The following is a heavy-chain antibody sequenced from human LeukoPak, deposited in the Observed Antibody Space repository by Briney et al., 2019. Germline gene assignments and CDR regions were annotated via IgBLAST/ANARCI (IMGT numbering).Heavy chain of an antibody. V-gene: IGHV3-33*01. CDR3: AGDRGHGATLGDY. CDR1: GFTFSSYG. Sequence: GRSLRLSCAASGFTFSSYGMHWVRQAPGKGLEWVAVIWYDGSNKYYADSVKGRFTISRDNSKNTLYLQMNSLRAEDTAVYYCAGDRGHGATLGDYWGQGTLVTVSS. CDR2: IWYDGSNK. D-gene: IGHD7-27*01. J-gene: IGHJ4*02.